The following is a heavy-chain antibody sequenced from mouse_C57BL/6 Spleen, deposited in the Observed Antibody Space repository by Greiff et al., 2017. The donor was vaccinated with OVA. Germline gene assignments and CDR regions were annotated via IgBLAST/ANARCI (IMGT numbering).Heavy chain of an antibody. CDR2: IHPNSGST. CDR1: GYTFTSYW. CDR3: ARNYGSQYFDV. Sequence: QVQLQQPGAELVKPGASVKLSCKASGYTFTSYWMHWVKQRPGQGLEWIGMIHPNSGSTNYNERFKSKATLTVDKSSSTAYMQLSSLTSEDSAVYYCARNYGSQYFDVWGTGTTVTVSS. V-gene: IGHV1-64*01. D-gene: IGHD1-1*01. J-gene: IGHJ1*03.